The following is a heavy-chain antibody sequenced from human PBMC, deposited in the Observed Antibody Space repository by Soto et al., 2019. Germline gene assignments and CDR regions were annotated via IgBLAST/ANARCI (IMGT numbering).Heavy chain of an antibody. CDR2: IYYSGST. CDR3: ARVNSSGYYYYYYYGMDV. CDR1: GGSISSYY. Sequence: SETLSLTCTVSGGSISSYYWIWIRQPPGKGLEWIGYIYYSGSTNYNPSLKSRVTISVDTSKNQFSLKLSSVTAADTAVYYCARVNSSGYYYYYYYGMDVWGQGTTVTVSS. J-gene: IGHJ6*02. D-gene: IGHD3-22*01. V-gene: IGHV4-59*01.